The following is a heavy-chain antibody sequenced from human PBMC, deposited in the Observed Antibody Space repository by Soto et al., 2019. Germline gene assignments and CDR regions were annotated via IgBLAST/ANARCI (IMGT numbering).Heavy chain of an antibody. CDR2: INPASGST. CDR1: GYTFTHYY. CDR3: ARDLAAGDH. D-gene: IGHD6-13*01. J-gene: IGHJ4*02. V-gene: IGHV1-46*01. Sequence: QVQLVQSGAEVKKPGASVKVSCRTSGYTFTHYYILWVRQAPGQGLERLGIINPASGSTNYAQDFQGRVTLTMDTSTTTVYMELSGLRAEDTAIFYCARDLAAGDHWGQGTLVTVSS.